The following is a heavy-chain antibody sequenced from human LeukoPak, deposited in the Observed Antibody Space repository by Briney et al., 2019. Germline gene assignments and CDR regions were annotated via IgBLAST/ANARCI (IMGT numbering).Heavy chain of an antibody. CDR3: ARRGSYYGIDY. V-gene: IGHV3-74*01. CDR2: INSDGSST. Sequence: GSLRLSCAASGFTFSSYWMHWVRQAPGKGLVWVSRINSDGSSTSYADSVKGRFTISRDNAKNTLYLQMNSLRAEDTAVYYCARRGSYYGIDYWGQGILVTASS. J-gene: IGHJ4*02. CDR1: GFTFSSYW. D-gene: IGHD1-26*01.